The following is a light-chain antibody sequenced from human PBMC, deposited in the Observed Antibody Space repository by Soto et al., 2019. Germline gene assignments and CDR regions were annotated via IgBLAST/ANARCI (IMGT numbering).Light chain of an antibody. Sequence: QSVLTQSRSVSGSPGQSVTISCTGTSSDVGGYDYVSWYQQHPGKAPKVMIYDVTKRPSGVPDRFSGSKSGYTASLTISGLRAEDEADYYCCSYAGSYTYVFGTGTKLTVL. CDR2: DVT. V-gene: IGLV2-11*01. J-gene: IGLJ1*01. CDR1: SSDVGGYDY. CDR3: CSYAGSYTYV.